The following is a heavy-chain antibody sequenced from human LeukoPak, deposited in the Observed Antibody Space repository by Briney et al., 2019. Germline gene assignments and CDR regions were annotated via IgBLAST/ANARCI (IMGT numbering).Heavy chain of an antibody. Sequence: RGSLILSCAASGFTFSSYAMSWVRQAPGKGLEWVSAISGSVGSTYYADSVKGRFTISRDNSKNTLYLQMNSLRAEDTAVYYCAREVGGSSWFHLYYYYGMDVWGQGTTVTVSS. D-gene: IGHD6-13*01. CDR2: ISGSVGST. CDR3: AREVGGSSWFHLYYYYGMDV. J-gene: IGHJ6*02. CDR1: GFTFSSYA. V-gene: IGHV3-23*01.